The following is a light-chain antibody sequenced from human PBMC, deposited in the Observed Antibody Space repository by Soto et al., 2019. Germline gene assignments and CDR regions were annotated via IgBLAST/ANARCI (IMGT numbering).Light chain of an antibody. CDR3: QQYNSYST. V-gene: IGKV1-5*01. J-gene: IGKJ1*01. CDR2: DAS. Sequence: DIEMTKSPSTLSESVGARVNITCRASQSISSWLAWYQQKPGKAPKVLIFDASSLESGVPSRFSGSGSGTDFTLTISCLQSEDFATYYCQQYNSYSTFGQGTKVDI. CDR1: QSISSW.